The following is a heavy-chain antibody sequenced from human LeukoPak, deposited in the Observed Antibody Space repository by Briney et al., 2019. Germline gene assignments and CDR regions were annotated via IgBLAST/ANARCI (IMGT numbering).Heavy chain of an antibody. Sequence: SETLSLTCTVSGGSISSYYWSWIRQPPGKGLEWIGYIYYSGSTNYNPSLKSRATISVDTSKNQFSLKLSSVTAADTAVYYCARHGLGAPVDYWGQGTLVTVSS. CDR2: IYYSGST. J-gene: IGHJ4*02. CDR3: ARHGLGAPVDY. D-gene: IGHD3-16*01. V-gene: IGHV4-59*08. CDR1: GGSISSYY.